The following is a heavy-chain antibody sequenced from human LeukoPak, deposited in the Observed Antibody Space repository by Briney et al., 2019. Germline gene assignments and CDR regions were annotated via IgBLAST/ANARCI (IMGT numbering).Heavy chain of an antibody. Sequence: PGGSLRLSCAASGFTFTIYAMSWVRQAPGKGLEWVSAISGSGGSTYYADSVKGRFTISRDNSKNTLYLQMNSLRAEDTAVYYCARIMAPRVGSFDYWGQGTLVIVSS. V-gene: IGHV3-23*01. D-gene: IGHD2-8*01. J-gene: IGHJ4*02. CDR2: ISGSGGST. CDR3: ARIMAPRVGSFDY. CDR1: GFTFTIYA.